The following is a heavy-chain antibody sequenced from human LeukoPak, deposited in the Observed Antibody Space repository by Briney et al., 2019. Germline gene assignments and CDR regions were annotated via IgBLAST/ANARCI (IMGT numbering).Heavy chain of an antibody. D-gene: IGHD5-12*01. CDR2: ISGSGGNT. Sequence: GGSLRLSCAASGFTFSSYAMSWVRQAPGKGLEWVSAISGSGGNTYYADSVKGRFTISRDNSKNTLYLQMNSLRAEDTAVYYCAKGGIVATIFALFDYWGQGTLVTVSS. CDR3: AKGGIVATIFALFDY. V-gene: IGHV3-23*01. CDR1: GFTFSSYA. J-gene: IGHJ4*02.